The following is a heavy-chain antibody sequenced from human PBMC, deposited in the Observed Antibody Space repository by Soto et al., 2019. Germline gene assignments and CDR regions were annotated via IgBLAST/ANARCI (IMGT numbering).Heavy chain of an antibody. CDR3: ARVTGLTGDHPYYFAY. Sequence: SETLSLTCAVSGGSISSGGYSWSWIRQPPGKGLEWIGYIYHSGSTYYNPSLKSRVTISVDRSKNQFSLKLSSVTAADTAVYYCARVTGLTGDHPYYFAYWGQGTLVTVSS. J-gene: IGHJ4*02. CDR1: GGSISSGGYS. CDR2: IYHSGST. D-gene: IGHD7-27*01. V-gene: IGHV4-30-2*01.